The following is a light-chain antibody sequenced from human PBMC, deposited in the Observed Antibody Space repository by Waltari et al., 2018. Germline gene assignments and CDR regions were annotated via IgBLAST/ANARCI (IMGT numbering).Light chain of an antibody. CDR2: IDN. CDR1: SSNIGRNT. V-gene: IGLV1-44*01. CDR3: ATWDDSLNAWV. Sequence: QSVLTQPPSASGTPGQRVTMSCSGSSSNIGRNTVTWYQQLPGTAPKLLIFIDNQRPSGVPARFSGSRSGTSAALAISGLQSEDEADYHCATWDDSLNAWVFGGGTKLTVL. J-gene: IGLJ3*02.